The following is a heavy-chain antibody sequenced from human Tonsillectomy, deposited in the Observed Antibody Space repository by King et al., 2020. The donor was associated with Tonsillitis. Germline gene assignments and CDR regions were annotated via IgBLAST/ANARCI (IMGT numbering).Heavy chain of an antibody. CDR3: VRQASSPGSDY. D-gene: IGHD2-2*01. Sequence: MQLQESGPGLVKPSETLSLTCTVSGGSISSTTYYWGWLRQPPGQGLEWIGTIYYSGIPYYNPSLKSRITISVDTSKNQFSLRLRSVTAADTAVYYCVRQASSPGSDYWGQGTLVTVSS. J-gene: IGHJ4*02. CDR1: GGSISSTTYY. CDR2: IYYSGIP. V-gene: IGHV4-39*01.